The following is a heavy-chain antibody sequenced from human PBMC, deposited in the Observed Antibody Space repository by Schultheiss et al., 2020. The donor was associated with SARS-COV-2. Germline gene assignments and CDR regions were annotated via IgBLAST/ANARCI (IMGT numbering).Heavy chain of an antibody. D-gene: IGHD6-13*01. CDR1: GGSISSGDYY. CDR2: IYYSGST. Sequence: SETLSLTCTVSGGSISSGDYYWSWIRQPPGKGLEWIGYIYYSGSTNYNPSLKSRVTISVDTSKNQFSLRLSSVTAADTAVYYCARHKQGAAPGPIDYWGQGTLVTVSS. V-gene: IGHV4-61*08. CDR3: ARHKQGAAPGPIDY. J-gene: IGHJ4*02.